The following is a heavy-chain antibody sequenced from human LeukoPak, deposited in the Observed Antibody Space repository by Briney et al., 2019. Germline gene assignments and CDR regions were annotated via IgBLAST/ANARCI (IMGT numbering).Heavy chain of an antibody. Sequence: GASVKVSCKASGYTFTGYYMHWVRQAPGQGLEWMGRINPNSGGTNYAQKFQGRVTMIRDTSISTAYMELSRLRSDDTAVYYCARKLGYCSGGSCCPYFDYWGQGTLVTVSS. CDR3: ARKLGYCSGGSCCPYFDY. CDR2: INPNSGGT. CDR1: GYTFTGYY. J-gene: IGHJ4*02. V-gene: IGHV1-2*06. D-gene: IGHD2-15*01.